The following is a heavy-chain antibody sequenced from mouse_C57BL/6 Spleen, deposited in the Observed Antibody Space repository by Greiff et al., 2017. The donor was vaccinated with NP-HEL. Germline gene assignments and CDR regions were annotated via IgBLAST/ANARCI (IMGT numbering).Heavy chain of an antibody. D-gene: IGHD1-1*01. J-gene: IGHJ3*01. CDR1: GFTFSSYT. Sequence: EVQGVESGGGLVKPGGSLKLSCAASGFTFSSYTMSWVRQTPEKRLEWVATISGGGGNTYYPDSVKGRFTISRDNAKNTLYLQMSSLRSEDTALYYCARHFYGSSYGFAYWGQGTLVTVSA. CDR3: ARHFYGSSYGFAY. CDR2: ISGGGGNT. V-gene: IGHV5-9*01.